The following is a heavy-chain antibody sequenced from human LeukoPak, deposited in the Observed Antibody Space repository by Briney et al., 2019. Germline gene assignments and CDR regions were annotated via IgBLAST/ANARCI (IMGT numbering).Heavy chain of an antibody. J-gene: IGHJ1*01. V-gene: IGHV1-18*04. D-gene: IGHD3-10*01. CDR1: GYTFTSYG. CDR2: ISAYNGNT. CDR3: ARDLQYYYGSGSYWYIQH. Sequence: ASVKVSCKASGYTFTSYGISWVRQAPGQGLEWMGWISAYNGNTNYAQKLQGRVTMTTDTSTSTAYMELRSLRSDDTAVYYCARDLQYYYGSGSYWYIQHWGQGTLVTVSS.